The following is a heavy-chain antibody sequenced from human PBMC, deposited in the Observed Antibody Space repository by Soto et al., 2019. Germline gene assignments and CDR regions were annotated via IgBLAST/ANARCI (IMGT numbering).Heavy chain of an antibody. CDR3: ARTMTTSGWFDP. V-gene: IGHV4-30-2*01. CDR1: GGPITSGGYS. Sequence: SETLSLTCAVSGGPITSGGYSWSWIRQPPGKGLEWIGYIYHSGGTYYNPSLKGRVTLSIDRTKKQFSLKLKSVTAADTAVYFCARTMTTSGWFDPWGQGTLVTVSS. CDR2: IYHSGGT. J-gene: IGHJ5*02. D-gene: IGHD4-17*01.